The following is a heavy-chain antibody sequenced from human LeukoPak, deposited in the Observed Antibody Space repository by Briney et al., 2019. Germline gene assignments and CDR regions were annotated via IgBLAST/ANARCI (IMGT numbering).Heavy chain of an antibody. CDR3: ARGSGYCSGVSCYVSWFDP. J-gene: IGHJ5*02. CDR2: IYYSGST. V-gene: IGHV4-31*03. D-gene: IGHD2-15*01. Sequence: SETLSLTCTVSGGSISGGGYYWSWIRQHPGKGLEWIGYIYYSGSTYYNPSLKSRVTISVDTSKNQFSLKLSSVTAADTAVYYCARGSGYCSGVSCYVSWFDPWGQGTLVTVSS. CDR1: GGSISGGGYY.